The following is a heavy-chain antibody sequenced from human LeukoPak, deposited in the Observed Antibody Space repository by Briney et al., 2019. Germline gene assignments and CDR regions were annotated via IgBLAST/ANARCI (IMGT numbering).Heavy chain of an antibody. CDR1: GFTVSSNY. CDR3: ARSDGGSLLGFDY. V-gene: IGHV3-53*01. CDR2: IYSGGST. Sequence: PGGSLRLSCAASGFTVSSNYMSWVRQAPGKGLEWVSVIYSGGSTYYADSVKGRFTISRDNSKNTLYLQMNSLRAEDTAVYYCARSDGGSLLGFDYWGQGTLVTVSS. J-gene: IGHJ4*02. D-gene: IGHD1-26*01.